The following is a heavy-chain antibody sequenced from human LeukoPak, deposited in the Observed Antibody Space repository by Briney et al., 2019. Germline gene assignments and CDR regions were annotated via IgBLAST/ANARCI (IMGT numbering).Heavy chain of an antibody. CDR3: AVGVLSGGHEWAFDI. CDR2: INPNSGGT. D-gene: IGHD5-12*01. CDR1: GYTFTGYY. J-gene: IGHJ3*02. V-gene: IGHV1-2*02. Sequence: ASVKVSCKASGYTFTGYYMHWARQAPGQGLEWMGWINPNSGGTNYAQKFQGRVTMTRITSISTAYMELSGLRSEDTAVYYCAVGVLSGGHEWAFDIWGQGTMVTVSS.